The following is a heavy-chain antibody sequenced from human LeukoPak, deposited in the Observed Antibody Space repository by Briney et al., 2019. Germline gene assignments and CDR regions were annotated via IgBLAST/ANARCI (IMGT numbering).Heavy chain of an antibody. Sequence: PGGSLRLSCAASGFTFNDYAMSWVRQAPGKGLEWVSGISGTGGHTYYADPVKGRFTISRDTSKNTLFLQMNSLRVEDTAIYYCATYRQVLLPFESWGQGTLVTVSS. CDR2: ISGTGGHT. V-gene: IGHV3-23*01. CDR1: GFTFNDYA. CDR3: ATYRQVLLPFES. J-gene: IGHJ4*02. D-gene: IGHD5-18*01.